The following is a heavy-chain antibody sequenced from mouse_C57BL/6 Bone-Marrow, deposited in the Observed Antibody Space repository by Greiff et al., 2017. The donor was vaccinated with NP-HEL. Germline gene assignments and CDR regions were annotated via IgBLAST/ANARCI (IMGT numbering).Heavy chain of an antibody. Sequence: EVKLMESGGGLVQPGGSMKLSCVASGFTFSNYWMNWVRQSPEKGLEWVAQIRLKSDNYATHYAESVKGRFTISRDDSKSSVYLQMNNLRAEDTGIYYCTDPITTVVATDYWGQGTSVTVSS. J-gene: IGHJ4*01. CDR1: GFTFSNYW. CDR2: IRLKSDNYAT. CDR3: TDPITTVVATDY. V-gene: IGHV6-3*01. D-gene: IGHD1-1*01.